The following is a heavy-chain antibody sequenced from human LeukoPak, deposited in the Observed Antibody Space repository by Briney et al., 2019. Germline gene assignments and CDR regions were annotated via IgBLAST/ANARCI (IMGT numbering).Heavy chain of an antibody. CDR2: ISGSGGST. V-gene: IGHV3-23*01. CDR3: ARLSRWAAGTGRDYFDY. Sequence: GGSLRLSCAASGFTFSNYAMTWVRPAPGKGLEWVSAISGSGGSTFYADSVKGRFTISRDNSKNTLYLQMNSLRAEDTAVYYCARLSRWAAGTGRDYFDYWGQGTLVTVSS. J-gene: IGHJ4*02. CDR1: GFTFSNYA. D-gene: IGHD6-19*01.